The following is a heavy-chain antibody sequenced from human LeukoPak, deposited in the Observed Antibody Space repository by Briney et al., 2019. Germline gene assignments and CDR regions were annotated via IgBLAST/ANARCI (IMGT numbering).Heavy chain of an antibody. D-gene: IGHD3-22*01. V-gene: IGHV4-38-2*02. CDR3: ARDGYYYDGSFQY. Sequence: PSETLSLTCAVSGYSISSGYFWAWIRQPPGKGLEWIGSISYSGSTYSKSSLKSRVIISVDTSNNQCSLKLTSVTAADTATYYCARDGYYYDGSFQYWGQGIRVAVSS. CDR2: ISYSGST. CDR1: GYSISSGYF. J-gene: IGHJ4*02.